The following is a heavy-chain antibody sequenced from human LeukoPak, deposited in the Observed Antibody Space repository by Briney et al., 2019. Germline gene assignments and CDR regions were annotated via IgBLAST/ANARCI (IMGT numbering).Heavy chain of an antibody. D-gene: IGHD3-22*01. CDR1: GFTFSSYA. J-gene: IGHJ4*02. V-gene: IGHV3-23*01. CDR2: ISGSGGST. CDR3: AKTYDSSGYCWLLGDY. Sequence: GGSLRLSCAASGFTFSSYAMSWVRQPPGKGLEWVSAISGSGGSTYYADSVKGRFTISRDNSKNTLYLQMNSLRAEDTAVYYCAKTYDSSGYCWLLGDYWGQGTLVTVSS.